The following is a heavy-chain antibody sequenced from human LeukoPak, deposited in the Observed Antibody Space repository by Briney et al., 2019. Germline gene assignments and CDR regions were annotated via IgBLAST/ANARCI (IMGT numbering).Heavy chain of an antibody. Sequence: SETLSLTCTVSGGSISSYYWSWIRQPPGKGLEWIGYIYTSGSTNCNPSLKSRVTISVDTSKNQFSLKLSSVTAADTAVYYCARHSPSIAAIDIWGQGTMVTVSS. CDR1: GGSISSYY. V-gene: IGHV4-4*09. CDR2: IYTSGST. J-gene: IGHJ3*02. CDR3: ARHSPSIAAIDI. D-gene: IGHD6-6*01.